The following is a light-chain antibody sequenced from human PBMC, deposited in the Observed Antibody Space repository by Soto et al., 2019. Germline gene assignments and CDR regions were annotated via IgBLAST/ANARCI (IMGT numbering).Light chain of an antibody. V-gene: IGKV1-5*03. Sequence: IQMTQSPSPLSPSVGDRGTLTFRATQTISTSLAWYQQIPGRAPKLLIYKASILDTGVPSRFSGSGSGTEFTLTISSLQPDDFATYYCQQYKTYSTFGQGTKVDIK. CDR1: QTISTS. CDR3: QQYKTYST. J-gene: IGKJ1*01. CDR2: KAS.